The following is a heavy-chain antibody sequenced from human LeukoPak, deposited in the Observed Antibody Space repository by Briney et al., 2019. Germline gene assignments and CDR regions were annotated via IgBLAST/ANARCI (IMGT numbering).Heavy chain of an antibody. CDR2: INPNSGGT. CDR3: ARQCSSTSCYSGQNDY. D-gene: IGHD2-2*02. V-gene: IGHV1-2*02. J-gene: IGHJ4*02. CDR1: GYTFTGYY. Sequence: APVKVSCKASGYTFTGYYMHWVRQAPGQGLEWMGWINPNSGGTNYAQKFQGRVTMTRDTSISTAYMELSRLRSDDTAVYYCARQCSSTSCYSGQNDYWGQGTLVTVSS.